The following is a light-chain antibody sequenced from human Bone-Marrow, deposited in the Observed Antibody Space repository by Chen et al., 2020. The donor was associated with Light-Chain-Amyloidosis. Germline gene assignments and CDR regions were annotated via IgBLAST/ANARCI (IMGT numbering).Light chain of an antibody. V-gene: IGLV1-47*01. CDR3: ASWDDRLSAVL. J-gene: IGLJ2*01. CDR1: SSNIGGNY. CDR2: RND. Sequence: QSVVTQPPSVSAIPGQRVTISCSGTSSNIGGNYVDWYQQVPGTAPKLLFYRNDHRPSGVPDRFSASKSGASASLAIRGLRSKEEADYSCASWDDRLSAVLFGGGTRLTVL.